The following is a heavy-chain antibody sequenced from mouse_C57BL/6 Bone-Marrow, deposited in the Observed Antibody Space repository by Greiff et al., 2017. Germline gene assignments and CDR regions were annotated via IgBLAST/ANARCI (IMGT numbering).Heavy chain of an antibody. CDR3: ARSEDYDVVYAMDY. CDR2: IDPSDSYT. Sequence: QVQLQQPGAELVMPGASVKLSCKASGYTFTSYWMHWVKQRPGQGLEWIGEIDPSDSYTNYNQKFKGKSTLTVDKSSSTAYMQLSSLTSEDSAVYYCARSEDYDVVYAMDYWGQGTSVTVSA. J-gene: IGHJ4*01. V-gene: IGHV1-69*01. CDR1: GYTFTSYW. D-gene: IGHD2-4*01.